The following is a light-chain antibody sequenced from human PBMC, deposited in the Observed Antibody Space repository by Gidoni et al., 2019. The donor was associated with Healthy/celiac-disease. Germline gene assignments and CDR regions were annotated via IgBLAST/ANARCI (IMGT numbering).Light chain of an antibody. V-gene: IGKV1-39*01. CDR2: AAS. CDR3: QQSYSTPRT. J-gene: IGKJ1*01. Sequence: GDRVTITCRASQSISSYLNWYQQKPGKAPKLLIYAASSLQSGVPSRFSGSGSGTDFTLTISSLQPEDFETYYCQQSYSTPRTFGQXTKVEIK. CDR1: QSISSY.